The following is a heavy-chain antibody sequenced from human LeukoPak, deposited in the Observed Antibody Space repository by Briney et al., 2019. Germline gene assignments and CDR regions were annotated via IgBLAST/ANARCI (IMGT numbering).Heavy chain of an antibody. V-gene: IGHV4-4*07. J-gene: IGHJ3*02. CDR2: IYTSGST. CDR3: ARLRVVVVPDAFDI. D-gene: IGHD3-22*01. CDR1: AGSISSYY. Sequence: PSETLSLTSTVSAGSISSYYWSWIRQPAEKGLGWIGRIYTSGSTNYNPSLKSRVTMSVDTSKNQFSLKLSSVTAADTAVYYCARLRVVVVPDAFDIWGQGTMVTVSS.